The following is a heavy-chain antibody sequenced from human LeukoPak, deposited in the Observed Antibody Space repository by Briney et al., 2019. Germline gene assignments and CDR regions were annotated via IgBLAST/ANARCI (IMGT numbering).Heavy chain of an antibody. Sequence: ASXXVSCKASGYTFTSYGISWVGQAPGQGLEWMGWISAYNGKTNYAQKLQGRVNINTDKATRTAYMEMRRQRSDDTAVYYCARDPSVADAFDYWGQGTLVTVSS. CDR3: ARDPSVADAFDY. CDR1: GYTFTSYG. CDR2: ISAYNGKT. J-gene: IGHJ4*02. D-gene: IGHD6-19*01. V-gene: IGHV1-18*01.